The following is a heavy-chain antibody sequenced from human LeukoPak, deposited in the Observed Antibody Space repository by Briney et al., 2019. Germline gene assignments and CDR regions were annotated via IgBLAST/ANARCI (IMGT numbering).Heavy chain of an antibody. J-gene: IGHJ5*02. CDR3: ATGSITHTRDP. CDR2: INPSSGAR. V-gene: IGHV1-2*02. Sequence: ASVKVSCKASGYASSDIYINWVRQAPGQGLEWMGWINPSSGARIYSQKFQGRVTMDTSISIAYMELSGLTSDDTAVYYCATGSITHTRDPWGQGTLVTVSS. D-gene: IGHD6-6*01. CDR1: GYASSDIY.